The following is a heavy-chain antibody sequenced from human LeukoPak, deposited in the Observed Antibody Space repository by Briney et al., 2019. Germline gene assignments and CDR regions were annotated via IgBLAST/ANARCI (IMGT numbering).Heavy chain of an antibody. CDR1: GFTFSNYA. V-gene: IGHV3-23*01. CDR2: ISGSGGST. Sequence: PGGSLRLSCAASGFTFSNYAMIWVRQAPGKGLEWVSAISGSGGSTYYADSVKGRFTISRDNSKNTLYLQMNSLRAEDTAVYYCAKDPYSSSWSDYYGMDVWGQGTTVTVSS. J-gene: IGHJ6*02. D-gene: IGHD6-13*01. CDR3: AKDPYSSSWSDYYGMDV.